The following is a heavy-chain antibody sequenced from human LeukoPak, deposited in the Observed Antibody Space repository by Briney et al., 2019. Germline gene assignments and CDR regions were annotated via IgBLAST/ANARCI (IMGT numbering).Heavy chain of an antibody. V-gene: IGHV1-46*01. CDR1: GYTFTSYY. J-gene: IGHJ4*02. CDR2: INPSGGST. Sequence: ASVKVSCKASGYTFTSYYMHWVRQAPGQGLEWMGIINPSGGSTSYAQKFQGRVTMTRDMSTSTVYMELSSLRSEDTAVYYCARDGEMATINGEFDYWGQGTLVTVSS. D-gene: IGHD5-24*01. CDR3: ARDGEMATINGEFDY.